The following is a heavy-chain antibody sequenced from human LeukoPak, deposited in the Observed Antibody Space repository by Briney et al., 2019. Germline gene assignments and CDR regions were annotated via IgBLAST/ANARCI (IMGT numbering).Heavy chain of an antibody. V-gene: IGHV3-11*05. D-gene: IGHD3-16*02. J-gene: IGHJ4*02. CDR2: IGSSSTYT. CDR1: GFTFSDYY. Sequence: GGSLRLSCAASGFTFSDYYMSWIRQSPGKGLEWLAYIGSSSTYTSYADSVKGRFSISRDNGRKSLHLYMNSLRAEDTAVYYCARDKYRSFDYWAQGTLVTVSS. CDR3: ARDKYRSFDY.